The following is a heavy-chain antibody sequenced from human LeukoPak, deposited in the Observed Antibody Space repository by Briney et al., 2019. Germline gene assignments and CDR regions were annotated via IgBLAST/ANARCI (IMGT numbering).Heavy chain of an antibody. J-gene: IGHJ4*02. CDR1: GFAVGSSY. V-gene: IGHV3-53*01. CDR3: VKDTIFTVDPFDY. CDR2: LYSGGTT. D-gene: IGHD3-3*01. Sequence: PGESLRLSCAASGFAVGSSYMSWVRQAPGKGLEWISVLYSGGTTYYADSVEGRFTISRDNSKNTLYLEMNSLKAEDTAVYHCVKDTIFTVDPFDYWGQGTLVTVSS.